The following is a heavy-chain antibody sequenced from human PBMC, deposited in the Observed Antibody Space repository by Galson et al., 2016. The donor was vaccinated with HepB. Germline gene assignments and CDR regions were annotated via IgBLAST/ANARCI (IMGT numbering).Heavy chain of an antibody. D-gene: IGHD4-17*01. V-gene: IGHV3-23*01. CDR1: GFPFSSYA. Sequence: SLRISCAASGFPFSSYAMSWVRQAPGKGLVWVSTITGAATASYAFPVTGRFTISRDYSKNTLDLQMDSLRVDDTALYFCFRVPRYYADYSSGVGDCWGQGTLLTVSS. CDR3: FRVPRYYADYSSGVGDC. J-gene: IGHJ4*02. CDR2: ITGAATA.